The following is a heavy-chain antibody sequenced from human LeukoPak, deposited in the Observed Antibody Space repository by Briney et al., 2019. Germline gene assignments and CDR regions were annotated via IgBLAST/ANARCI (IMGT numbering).Heavy chain of an antibody. CDR2: IYYSGTT. J-gene: IGHJ6*03. CDR1: GGSISSGGYY. CDR3: ARSDYYYMDV. V-gene: IGHV4-31*03. Sequence: SETLSLTCTVSGGSISSGGYYWSWIRQHPGKSLEWIGYIYYSGTTYYNPSLKSRLTMSVDTSKNQFSLNLSSVTAADTAVYFCARSDYYYMDVWGRGTTVTVSS.